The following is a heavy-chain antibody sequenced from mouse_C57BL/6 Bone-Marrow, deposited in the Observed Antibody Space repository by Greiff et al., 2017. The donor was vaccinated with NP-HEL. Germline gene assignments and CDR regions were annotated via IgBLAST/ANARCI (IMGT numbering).Heavy chain of an antibody. V-gene: IGHV1-81*01. CDR2: IYPRSGNT. J-gene: IGHJ1*03. CDR1: GYTFTSYG. CDR3: AREVYYYWYFDV. Sequence: VHLVESGAELARPGASVKLSCKASGYTFTSYGISWVKQRTGQGLEWIGEIYPRSGNTYYNEKFKGKATLTADKSSSTAYMELRSLTSEDSAVYFCAREVYYYWYFDVWGTGTTVTVSS. D-gene: IGHD1-1*01.